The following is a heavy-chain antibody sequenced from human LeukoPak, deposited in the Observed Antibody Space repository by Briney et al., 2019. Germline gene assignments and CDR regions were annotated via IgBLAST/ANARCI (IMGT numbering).Heavy chain of an antibody. Sequence: GGSLRLSCAASGFTFSSYAMYWVRQAPGKGLEWVATISYDGSNKYYADSVKGRFTISRDNSKNTLFLQMNSLRVEDTAPYYCAKSVAIYFYYGLDVWGQGTTVTVSS. D-gene: IGHD3-3*01. J-gene: IGHJ6*02. V-gene: IGHV3-30-3*02. CDR1: GFTFSSYA. CDR3: AKSVAIYFYYGLDV. CDR2: ISYDGSNK.